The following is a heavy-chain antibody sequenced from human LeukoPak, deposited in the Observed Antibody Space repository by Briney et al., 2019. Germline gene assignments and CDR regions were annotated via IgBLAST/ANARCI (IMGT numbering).Heavy chain of an antibody. CDR3: ARDNKPWRPPSG. D-gene: IGHD6-19*01. CDR2: IIPIFGTA. J-gene: IGHJ4*02. CDR1: GGTFSSYA. Sequence: SVKVSCKASGGTFSSYAISWVRQAPGQGLEWMGGIIPIFGTANYAQKFQGRVTITADKSTSTAYMELSSLRSEDTAVYYGARDNKPWRPPSGWSQARPVTVSS. V-gene: IGHV1-69*06.